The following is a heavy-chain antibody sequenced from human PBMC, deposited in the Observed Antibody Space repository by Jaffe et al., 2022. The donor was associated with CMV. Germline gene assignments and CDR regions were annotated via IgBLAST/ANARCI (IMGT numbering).Heavy chain of an antibody. Sequence: QVQLVESGGGVVQPGRSLRLSCAASGFTFSSYGMHWVRQAPGKGLEWVAVIWYDGSNKYYADSVKGRFTISRDNSKNTLYLQMNSLRAEDTAVYYCARALSWNYGYYYYGMDVWGQGTTVTVSS. CDR3: ARALSWNYGYYYYGMDV. V-gene: IGHV3-33*01. CDR2: IWYDGSNK. CDR1: GFTFSSYG. D-gene: IGHD1-7*01. J-gene: IGHJ6*02.